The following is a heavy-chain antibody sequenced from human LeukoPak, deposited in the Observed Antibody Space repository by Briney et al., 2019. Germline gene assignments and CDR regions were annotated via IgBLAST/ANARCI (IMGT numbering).Heavy chain of an antibody. J-gene: IGHJ4*02. D-gene: IGHD5-24*01. V-gene: IGHV3-30*18. Sequence: GGSLRLSCAASGFTFSNFGMHWVRQAPGKGLEWVAVISYDGKNEYYTDSVKGRFTISRDSAKNTVYLQMNSLKPEDTAVYYCAKQMAVDYFDYWGQGTLVTVSS. CDR1: GFTFSNFG. CDR3: AKQMAVDYFDY. CDR2: ISYDGKNE.